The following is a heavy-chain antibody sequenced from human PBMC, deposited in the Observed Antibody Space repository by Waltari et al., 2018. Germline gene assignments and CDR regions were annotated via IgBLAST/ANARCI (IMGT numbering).Heavy chain of an antibody. CDR1: GFTFSSYG. V-gene: IGHV3-30*02. D-gene: IGHD4-17*01. J-gene: IGHJ4*02. Sequence: QVQLVESGGGVVQPGGSLRLSCAASGFTFSSYGMHWVRQAPGKGLGWVAFIRYDGSNKYYADSVKGRFTISRDNSKNTLYLQMNSLRAEDTAVYYCAKDRVTTLDYWGQGTLVTVSS. CDR3: AKDRVTTLDY. CDR2: IRYDGSNK.